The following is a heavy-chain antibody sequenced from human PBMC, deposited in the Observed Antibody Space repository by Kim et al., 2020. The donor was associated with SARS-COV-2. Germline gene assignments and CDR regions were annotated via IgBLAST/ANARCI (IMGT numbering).Heavy chain of an antibody. CDR1: GFTFTNYW. Sequence: GGSLRLSCAASGFTFTNYWPHWVRQLPGKGLEWVAGIDNDGTNTFYADSVKGRFTISRDNAKNMVYLQMLSLGVADTAVYYCTTAFEYWGKGTLLTVPS. CDR3: TTAFEY. V-gene: IGHV3-74*01. J-gene: IGHJ4*02. CDR2: IDNDGTNT.